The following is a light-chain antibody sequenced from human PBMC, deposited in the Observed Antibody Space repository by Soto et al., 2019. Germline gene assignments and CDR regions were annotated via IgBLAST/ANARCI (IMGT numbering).Light chain of an antibody. V-gene: IGKV1-5*01. CDR2: DAS. J-gene: IGKJ1*01. CDR3: QQYETFSGT. CDR1: QSVSGW. Sequence: DIRITQSLSPMSASVGDTVTVTCRASQSVSGWLAWYQQKPGEAPKLLIYDASALPRGVPSRFSGSGSGTKFTLTIASLQPDDFATYYCQQYETFSGTFGPGTKVEI.